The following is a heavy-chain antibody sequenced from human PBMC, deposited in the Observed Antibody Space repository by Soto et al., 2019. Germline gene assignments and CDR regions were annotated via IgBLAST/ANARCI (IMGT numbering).Heavy chain of an antibody. V-gene: IGHV3-30*18. CDR2: ISYDGSNK. CDR3: AKDRVSRVRGVIGDY. J-gene: IGHJ4*02. Sequence: QVQLVESGGGVVQPGRSLRLSCAASGFTFSSYGMHWVRQAPGKGLEWVAVISYDGSNKYYADSVKCRFTISRDNSKNTLYLQMNSLRAEDTAVYYCAKDRVSRVRGVIGDYWGQGSLVTVSS. CDR1: GFTFSSYG. D-gene: IGHD3-10*01.